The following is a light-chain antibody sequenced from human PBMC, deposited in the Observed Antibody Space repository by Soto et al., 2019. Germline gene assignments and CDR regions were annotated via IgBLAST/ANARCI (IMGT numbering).Light chain of an antibody. CDR2: DAS. Sequence: EIVMTQSPATLSVSPGERATLSCRASQSVSSKLAWYQQKPGQAPRLLIYDASTRATGFPARFSGSGSGTEFTLTISSLQSEDFAVYYCQQYNNWPLTFGGGTKVDIK. CDR1: QSVSSK. CDR3: QQYNNWPLT. J-gene: IGKJ4*01. V-gene: IGKV3D-15*01.